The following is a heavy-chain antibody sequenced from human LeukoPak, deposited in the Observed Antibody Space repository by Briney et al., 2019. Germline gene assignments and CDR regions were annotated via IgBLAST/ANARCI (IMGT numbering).Heavy chain of an antibody. CDR3: ARDYYDSSGYFDY. D-gene: IGHD3-22*01. J-gene: IGHJ4*02. CDR2: ISSSSSYI. CDR1: GFIFSTYY. V-gene: IGHV3-21*01. Sequence: GGSLRLSCAASGFIFSTYYMNWVRQAPGKGLEWVSSISSSSSYIYYADSVKGRFTISRDNAKNSLYLQMNSLRAEDTAVYYCARDYYDSSGYFDYWGQGTLVTVSS.